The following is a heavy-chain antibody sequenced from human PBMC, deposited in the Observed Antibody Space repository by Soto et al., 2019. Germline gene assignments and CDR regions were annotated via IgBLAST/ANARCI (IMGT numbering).Heavy chain of an antibody. V-gene: IGHV3-7*01. CDR3: ARDQRDVLLWFGELLSPGNWFDP. CDR2: IKQDGSVK. D-gene: IGHD3-10*01. J-gene: IGHJ5*02. Sequence: GGSLRLSCAASGFTFSSYWMSWVRQAPGKGLEWVANIKQDGSVKYYGDSVKGRFTISRDKAKNSLYLQMNSLRAEDTAVYYCARDQRDVLLWFGELLSPGNWFDPGGQGTLVTVSS. CDR1: GFTFSSYW.